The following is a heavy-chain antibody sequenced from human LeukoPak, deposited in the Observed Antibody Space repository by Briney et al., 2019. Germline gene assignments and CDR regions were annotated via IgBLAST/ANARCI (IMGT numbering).Heavy chain of an antibody. V-gene: IGHV3-30*04. CDR1: GFTFTSYA. CDR3: ARTRQPTVTTTIPDY. D-gene: IGHD4-17*01. CDR2: ISYDGSNK. Sequence: GGSLRLSCAASGFTFTSYAMHWVRQAPGKGLEWGAVISYDGSNKYYADSVKGRFTISRDNSKNTLYLQMNSLRAEDTAVYYCARTRQPTVTTTIPDYWGQGTLVTVSS. J-gene: IGHJ4*02.